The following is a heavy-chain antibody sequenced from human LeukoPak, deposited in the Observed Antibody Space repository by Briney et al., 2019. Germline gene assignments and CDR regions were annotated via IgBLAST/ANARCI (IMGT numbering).Heavy chain of an antibody. Sequence: AGGSLRLSCAASGFTFSNAWMTWVRQAPGKGLEWVGRIKSKTDGGTTDYAAPVKGRFTISRDDSKNTLFLQMNSLKTEDTAVYYCTTVRVVNWFALDYWGQGTLVTVSS. J-gene: IGHJ4*02. D-gene: IGHD3-22*01. CDR2: IKSKTDGGTT. V-gene: IGHV3-15*01. CDR1: GFTFSNAW. CDR3: TTVRVVNWFALDY.